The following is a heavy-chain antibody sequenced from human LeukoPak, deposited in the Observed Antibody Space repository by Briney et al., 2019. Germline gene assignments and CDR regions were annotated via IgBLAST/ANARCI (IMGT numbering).Heavy chain of an antibody. CDR2: ISCSSSTI. Sequence: GGSLCLSCAASGITFSSYSMNWVRQAPGKGLEWVSYISCSSSTIYYADSVKGRFTISRDNAKNSLYLQMNSLRAEDTAVYYCARDSFGFLHPYYYYYMDVWGKGTTVTVSS. CDR1: GITFSSYS. V-gene: IGHV3-48*01. D-gene: IGHD3-16*01. J-gene: IGHJ6*03. CDR3: ARDSFGFLHPYYYYYMDV.